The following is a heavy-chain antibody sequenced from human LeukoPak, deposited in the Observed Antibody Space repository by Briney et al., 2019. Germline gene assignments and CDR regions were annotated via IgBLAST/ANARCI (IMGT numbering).Heavy chain of an antibody. V-gene: IGHV1-2*02. CDR3: ARVPSGLTIFGVVNGFDP. CDR2: INPNSGGT. D-gene: IGHD3-3*01. CDR1: GYTFTGYY. J-gene: IGHJ5*02. Sequence: ASVKVSCKASGYTFTGYYMHWVRQAPGQGLEWMGWINPNSGGTNYVQKFQGRVTMTRDTSISTAYMELSRLRSDDTAVYYCARVPSGLTIFGVVNGFDPWGQGTLVTVSS.